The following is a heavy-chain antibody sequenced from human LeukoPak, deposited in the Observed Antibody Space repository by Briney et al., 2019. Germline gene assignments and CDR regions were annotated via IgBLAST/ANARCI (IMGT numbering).Heavy chain of an antibody. CDR1: GVAFITYV. J-gene: IGHJ4*02. CDR2: ISSTGTTI. V-gene: IGHV3-48*03. CDR3: ARDIRGLGSCFDY. D-gene: IGHD3-10*01. Sequence: PVGSLRLSRAASGVAFITYVMNSVCKTPGEGVGSVSYISSTGTTIYYADSVKGRFTISRDNAKNSLYLQMNSLIAEDTAVYYCARDIRGLGSCFDYWGQGTLVTVSS.